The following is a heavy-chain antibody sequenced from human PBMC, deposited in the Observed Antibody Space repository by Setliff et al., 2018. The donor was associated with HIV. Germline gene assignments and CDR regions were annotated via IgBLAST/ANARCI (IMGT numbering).Heavy chain of an antibody. Sequence: GSLRLSCAASGFTFSSYPMTWVRQAPGKGLEWLALIWYDGSKKYYADSVEGRFTISRDNSKNTLFLEMNSLRPEDTAVYYCARGWHFDYWGQGTLVTVSS. CDR2: IWYDGSKK. V-gene: IGHV3-30*04. D-gene: IGHD6-13*01. CDR1: GFTFSSYP. CDR3: ARGWHFDY. J-gene: IGHJ4*02.